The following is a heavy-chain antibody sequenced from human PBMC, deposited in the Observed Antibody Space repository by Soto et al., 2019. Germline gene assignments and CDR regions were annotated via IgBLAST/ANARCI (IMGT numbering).Heavy chain of an antibody. CDR3: ARLNYYDSSGYPTPSVDT. D-gene: IGHD3-22*01. Sequence: ASETLSLTCTVSGGSISSYYWSWIRQPPGKGLEWIGYIYYSGSTNYNPSLKSRVTISVDTSKNQFSLKLSSVTAADTAVYYCARLNYYDSSGYPTPSVDTWGQGTLVTVSS. CDR2: IYYSGST. V-gene: IGHV4-59*01. CDR1: GGSISSYY. J-gene: IGHJ5*02.